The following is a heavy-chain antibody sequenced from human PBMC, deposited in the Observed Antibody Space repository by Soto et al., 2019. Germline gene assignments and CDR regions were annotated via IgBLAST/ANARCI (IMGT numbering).Heavy chain of an antibody. J-gene: IGHJ2*01. Sequence: QVQLQESGPGLVKPSEPLSLTCTVSGGSISSYYWSWIRQPQGKGLEWIGYIYYSGSTNYNPPPKSRDTTAVNTSKNQCSLKLSSVTAADTAVYYCARFTWYFDLWGRGTLVTVSS. CDR3: ARFTWYFDL. CDR1: GGSISSYY. CDR2: IYYSGST. V-gene: IGHV4-59*08.